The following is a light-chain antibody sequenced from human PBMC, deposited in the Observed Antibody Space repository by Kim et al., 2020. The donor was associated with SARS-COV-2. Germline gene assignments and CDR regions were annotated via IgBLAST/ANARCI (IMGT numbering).Light chain of an antibody. CDR1: QDIGNS. V-gene: IGKV1-12*01. CDR3: QQTKSFPLT. J-gene: IGKJ4*01. CDR2: SAS. Sequence: DIQMTQSPSYVSASVGDRISITCRASQDIGNSLAWYQHKPGKAPRLLIYSASFYESGVPSRFSGSVSGTDITLTIRALQPEDFATYYCQQTKSFPLTFGGGTKVEIK.